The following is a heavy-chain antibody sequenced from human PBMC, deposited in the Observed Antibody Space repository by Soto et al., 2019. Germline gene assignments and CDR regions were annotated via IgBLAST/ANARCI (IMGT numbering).Heavy chain of an antibody. CDR2: IYYSGST. J-gene: IGHJ6*02. CDR1: GGSISSYY. D-gene: IGHD3-3*01. Sequence: SETLSLTCTVSGGSISSYYWSWIRQPPGKGLEWIGYIYYSGSTNYNPSLKSRVTISVDTSKNQFSLKLSSVTAADTAVYYCARAPPYYDFWSGYSYYYGMDVWGQGTTVT. CDR3: ARAPPYYDFWSGYSYYYGMDV. V-gene: IGHV4-59*01.